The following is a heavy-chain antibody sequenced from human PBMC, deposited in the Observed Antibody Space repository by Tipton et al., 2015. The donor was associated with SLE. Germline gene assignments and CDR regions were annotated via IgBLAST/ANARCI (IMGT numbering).Heavy chain of an antibody. D-gene: IGHD6-19*01. V-gene: IGHV4-34*01. CDR3: ARGKGNSSGWGHYYFYGMDV. CDR1: GGSLSGYS. Sequence: TLSLTCAVYGGSLSGYSWSWIRQTPGKGLEWIGEINHGGSTNYNPSLKTRVTMSVDTSKKQFSLKLGSVTAADTAVYYCARGKGNSSGWGHYYFYGMDVWGQGTTVTVSS. CDR2: INHGGST. J-gene: IGHJ6*02.